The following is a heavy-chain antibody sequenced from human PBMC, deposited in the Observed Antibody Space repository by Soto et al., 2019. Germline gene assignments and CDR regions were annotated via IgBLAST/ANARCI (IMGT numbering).Heavy chain of an antibody. CDR3: ATPATVVTPVLDYYYGMDV. CDR1: GGTFSSYA. J-gene: IGHJ6*02. V-gene: IGHV1-69*13. D-gene: IGHD4-17*01. CDR2: IIPIFGTA. Sequence: SVKVSCKASGGTFSSYAISWVRQAPGQGLEWMGGIIPIFGTANYAQKFQGRVTITADESTSTAYMELSSLRSEDTAVYYCATPATVVTPVLDYYYGMDVWGQGTTVTVSS.